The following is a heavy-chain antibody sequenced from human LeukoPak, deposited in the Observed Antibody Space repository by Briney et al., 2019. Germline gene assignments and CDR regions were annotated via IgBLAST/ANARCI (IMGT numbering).Heavy chain of an antibody. CDR1: GGSISSYY. V-gene: IGHV4-59*01. Sequence: PSETLSLTCTVSGGSISSYYWSWIRQPPGKGLEWIACLYDSGSTIYNPSLRSRVTISLDTSKNQYFLNLTYVTAADTAVYYCARVDSHNWGQGTLVTVSS. CDR3: ARVDSHN. D-gene: IGHD3-22*01. J-gene: IGHJ4*02. CDR2: LYDSGST.